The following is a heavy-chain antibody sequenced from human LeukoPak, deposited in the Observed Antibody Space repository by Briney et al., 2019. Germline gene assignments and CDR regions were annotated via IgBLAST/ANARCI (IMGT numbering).Heavy chain of an antibody. V-gene: IGHV3-23*01. J-gene: IGHJ4*02. D-gene: IGHD4/OR15-4a*01. CDR1: GFTLSSYE. CDR3: AKAGLVRGGALDS. Sequence: GGSLRLSCIVSGFTLSSYEMSWIRQAPGKGLEWVSSITGTGDGTSAADSVKGRFSISRDNSKNTLYLQMNSLRVEDTAVYYCAKAGLVRGGALDSWGQGTLVTVSS. CDR2: ITGTGDGT.